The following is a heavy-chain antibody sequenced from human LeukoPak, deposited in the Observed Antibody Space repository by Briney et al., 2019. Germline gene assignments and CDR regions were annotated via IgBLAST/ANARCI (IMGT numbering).Heavy chain of an antibody. J-gene: IGHJ5*02. V-gene: IGHV4-34*01. CDR3: ARGVGSPSSNWFDP. CDR2: INHSGST. D-gene: IGHD1-26*01. CDR1: GGSFSGYY. Sequence: SETLSLTCAVYGGSFSGYYWSWIRQPPGKGLEWIGEINHSGSTNYNPSLKSRVTISIDTSRNQFSLKLSSVTAADTAVYYCARGVGSPSSNWFDPWGQGTLVTVSS.